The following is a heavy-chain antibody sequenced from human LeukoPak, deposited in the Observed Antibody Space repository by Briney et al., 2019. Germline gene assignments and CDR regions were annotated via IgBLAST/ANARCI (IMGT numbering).Heavy chain of an antibody. J-gene: IGHJ6*02. D-gene: IGHD2-15*01. CDR2: INPNNGAT. CDR1: GYTFISNY. V-gene: IGHV1-46*03. CDR3: ARLLDAAYRGTYWPYGMDV. Sequence: GASVKVSCKASGYTFISNYIHWVRQAPGQGLEWVGIINPNNGATTYAQRLQGRIAMTRDTSTSTVYMELSSLRSDDTAVYYCARLLDAAYRGTYWPYGMDVWGQGTTAIVSS.